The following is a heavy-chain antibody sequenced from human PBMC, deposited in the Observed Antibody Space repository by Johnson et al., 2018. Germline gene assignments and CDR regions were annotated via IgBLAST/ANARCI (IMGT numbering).Heavy chain of an antibody. J-gene: IGHJ3*02. CDR1: GYSFTSYW. V-gene: IGHV5-51*03. CDR3: ARRYYYDSSGYFADAFDI. D-gene: IGHD3-22*01. Sequence: KQPVESLKISCKCSGYSFTSYWIGWVRQMPGKGLEWMGIIYPCDSDTRYSPSFQGQVTLSADKSISTAYLQWSSLKASDTAMYYCARRYYYDSSGYFADAFDIWGQGTMVTVSS. CDR2: IYPCDSDT.